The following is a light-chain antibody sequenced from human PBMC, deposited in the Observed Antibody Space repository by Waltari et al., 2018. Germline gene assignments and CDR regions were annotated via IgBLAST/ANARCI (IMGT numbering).Light chain of an antibody. J-gene: IGLJ3*02. CDR3: QVWDSSRDHVV. V-gene: IGLV3-21*03. CDR1: NIGSTS. CDR2: DDS. Sequence: SYVVTQPPSVSVAPGKTATITCGGYNIGSTSVPWYQQKPGQAPVLGVYDDSDRPAGIPERFSGSNSGNTATLTVSRVEAGDEADYYCQVWDSSRDHVVFGGGTKLTVL.